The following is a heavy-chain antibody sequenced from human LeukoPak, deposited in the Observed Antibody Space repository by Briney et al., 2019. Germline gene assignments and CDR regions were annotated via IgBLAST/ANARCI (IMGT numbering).Heavy chain of an antibody. CDR2: ISGSGGGT. CDR3: AKDPHYYGSGTYPGY. V-gene: IGHV3-23*01. CDR1: GFTFSSYA. D-gene: IGHD3-10*01. J-gene: IGHJ4*02. Sequence: PGGSLRLSCAASGFTFSSYAMSWVRQAPGKGLEWVSAISGSGGGTYYADSVKGRFTISRDNSKNTLYLQMNSLRAEDTAVYYRAKDPHYYGSGTYPGYWGQGTLVTVSS.